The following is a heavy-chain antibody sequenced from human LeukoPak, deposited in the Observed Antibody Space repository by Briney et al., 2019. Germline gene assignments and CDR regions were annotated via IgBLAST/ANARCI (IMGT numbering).Heavy chain of an antibody. CDR3: ARRKHSSGWSPNEYYFDY. CDR1: GFTFNDYY. D-gene: IGHD6-13*01. V-gene: IGHV3-11*01. J-gene: IGHJ4*02. Sequence: AGGSLRLSCAASGFTFNDYYMSWIRQAPGKGLEWVSYVDNSDTTIYYAHSVKGRFTISRDNANNSLYLQMNSLRAEDTAVYYCARRKHSSGWSPNEYYFDYWGQGTLVTVSS. CDR2: VDNSDTTI.